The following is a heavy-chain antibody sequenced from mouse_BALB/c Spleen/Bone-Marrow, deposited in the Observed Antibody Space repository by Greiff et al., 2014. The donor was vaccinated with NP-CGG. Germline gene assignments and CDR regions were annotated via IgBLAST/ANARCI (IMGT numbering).Heavy chain of an antibody. CDR1: GYTFTSSW. CDR3: ARSYRFWYFDV. CDR2: IHPNSGNT. Sequence: QVTLKESGSALVRPGASVKLSCKASGYTFTSSWMHWAKQRPGQGLEWIGDIHPNSGNTNYNEKFRGKATLTVDTSSNTAYVDLSSLTSEDSAVYYCARSYRFWYFDVWGAGTTVTVSS. D-gene: IGHD2-14*01. J-gene: IGHJ1*01. V-gene: IGHV1S130*01.